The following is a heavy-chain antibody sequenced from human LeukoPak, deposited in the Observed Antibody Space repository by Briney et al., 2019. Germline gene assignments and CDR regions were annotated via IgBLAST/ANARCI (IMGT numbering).Heavy chain of an antibody. CDR2: ISYDGSNK. V-gene: IGHV3-30*19. CDR1: GFTFSSYG. Sequence: PGGSLRLSCAASGFTFSSYGMHWVRQAPGKGLEWVAVISYDGSNKNYADSVKGRFTISRDNSKNTLYLQMNSLRAEDTAVYYCARDRGQTYYHGSGSLDYWGQGTLVTVSS. D-gene: IGHD3-10*01. J-gene: IGHJ4*02. CDR3: ARDRGQTYYHGSGSLDY.